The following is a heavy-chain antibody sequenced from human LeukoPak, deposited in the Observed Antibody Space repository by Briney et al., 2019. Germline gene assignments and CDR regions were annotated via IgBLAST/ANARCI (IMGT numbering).Heavy chain of an antibody. CDR1: GGSINSYY. J-gene: IGHJ5*02. CDR2: IYSSGST. V-gene: IGHV4-4*07. Sequence: SETLSLTCTVSGGSINSYYWSWIRQPAGKGLDWIGRIYSSGSTTYNPSLKSRVTMSVDTSKNQFSLRLSSVTAADTAVYYCARVQYLRTVWFDPWGQGTLVTVSS. CDR3: ARVQYLRTVWFDP. D-gene: IGHD2-2*01.